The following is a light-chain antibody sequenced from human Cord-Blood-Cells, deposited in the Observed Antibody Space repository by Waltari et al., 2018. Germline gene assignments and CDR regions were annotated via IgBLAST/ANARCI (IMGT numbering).Light chain of an antibody. CDR2: EGS. Sequence: QSALTQPASVSGSPVQSITLSCTGTSSAVGSYNLVSWYHQHPGKAPKRMIYEGSKRASGVSNRFSGAKSGNTASLTISGRQAEDEADYYCCSYAGSYVFGTGTKVTVL. J-gene: IGLJ1*01. V-gene: IGLV2-23*01. CDR3: CSYAGSYV. CDR1: SSAVGSYNL.